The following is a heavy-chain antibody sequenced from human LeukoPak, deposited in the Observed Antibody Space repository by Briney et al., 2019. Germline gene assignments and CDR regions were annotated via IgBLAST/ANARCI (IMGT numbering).Heavy chain of an antibody. D-gene: IGHD2-2*01. V-gene: IGHV4-38-2*02. J-gene: IGHJ6*03. Sequence: TSETLSLTCTVTGYSITSAYYWGWVRQPPGKGLEWIGGIHHSGITYYNPSLKSRVTLSVDTSKNQVSLTLRSVTAADTAVYYCARERIGYCSSTSCSDYYYYYMDVWGKGTTVTISS. CDR1: GYSITSAYY. CDR2: IHHSGIT. CDR3: ARERIGYCSSTSCSDYYYYYMDV.